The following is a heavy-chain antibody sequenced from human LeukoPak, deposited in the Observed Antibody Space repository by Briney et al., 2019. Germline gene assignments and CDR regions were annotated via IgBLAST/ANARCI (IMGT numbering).Heavy chain of an antibody. J-gene: IGHJ3*01. CDR1: GGSISSYY. CDR3: TRDKDSSDAFDV. D-gene: IGHD2-15*01. CDR2: ISYSGST. Sequence: SETLSLTCTVSGGSISSYYWSWIRQPPGKGLEWIGYISYSGSTNYNPSLKSRVTISVDTSKNQFSLKLSSVTAADTTVYYCTRDKDSSDAFDVWGQGTMVTVSS. V-gene: IGHV4-59*01.